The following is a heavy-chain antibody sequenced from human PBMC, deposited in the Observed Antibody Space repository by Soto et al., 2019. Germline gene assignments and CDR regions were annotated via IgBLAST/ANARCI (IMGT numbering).Heavy chain of an antibody. CDR3: ARVRADQWPHFDY. CDR2: INAGNGNT. V-gene: IGHV1-3*01. D-gene: IGHD6-19*01. CDR1: GYTFTSYA. J-gene: IGHJ4*02. Sequence: ASVKVSCKASGYTFTSYAMHWVRQAPGQRLEWMGWINAGNGNTKYSQKFQGRVTITRDTSASTAYMELSSLRSEDTAVYYCARVRADQWPHFDYWGQGTLVTVSS.